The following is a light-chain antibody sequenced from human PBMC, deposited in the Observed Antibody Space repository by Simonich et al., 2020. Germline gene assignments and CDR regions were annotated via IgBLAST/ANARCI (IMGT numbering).Light chain of an antibody. CDR2: WAS. J-gene: IGKJ3*01. CDR1: QSFLYISNNKNY. V-gene: IGKV4-1*01. CDR3: QQYYSTPFT. Sequence: DIVMTQSPDSLAVSLGERATINCKSSQSFLYISNNKNYLAWYQQKPGQPPKLLIYWASTRESGVTERFSGSGCGTDFTLTISSLQAEDVAVYYCQQYYSTPFTFGPGTKVDIK.